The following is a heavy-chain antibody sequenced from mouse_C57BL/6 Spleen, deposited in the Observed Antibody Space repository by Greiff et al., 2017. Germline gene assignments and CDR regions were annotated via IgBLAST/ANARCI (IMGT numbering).Heavy chain of an antibody. Sequence: EVQLQQSGPELVKPGASVKISCKASGYSFTDYNMNWVKQSHGKSLEWIGVINPNYGTTSYNQKFKGKATLTVDQSSSTAYMQNNSLTSEDSAVYCCARRGYLSFNYFDCWGKGTTLTVAS. CDR3: ARRGYLSFNYFDC. CDR1: GYSFTDYN. V-gene: IGHV1-39*01. J-gene: IGHJ2*01. D-gene: IGHD2-3*01. CDR2: INPNYGTT.